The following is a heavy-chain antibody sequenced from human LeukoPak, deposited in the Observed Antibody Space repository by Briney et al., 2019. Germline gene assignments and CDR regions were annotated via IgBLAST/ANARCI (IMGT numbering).Heavy chain of an antibody. Sequence: GGCLRLSCAASGFTFSSDAMSWVRQAPGKGLEWVSTISGGGGTTYYSDSVKGRFTISRDNSKNTLFLQMNGLRAEDTAVYYCAKASTFGELNRPFDYWGQGTLVTVSS. V-gene: IGHV3-23*01. J-gene: IGHJ4*02. CDR1: GFTFSSDA. D-gene: IGHD3-10*01. CDR3: AKASTFGELNRPFDY. CDR2: ISGGGGTT.